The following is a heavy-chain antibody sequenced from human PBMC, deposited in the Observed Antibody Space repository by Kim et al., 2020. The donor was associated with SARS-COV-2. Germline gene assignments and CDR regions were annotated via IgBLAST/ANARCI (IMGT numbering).Heavy chain of an antibody. CDR3: AKADILTGYYYYYGMDV. J-gene: IGHJ6*02. Sequence: VKGRFTISRDNSKSTLYRQMNSLRAEDTAVYYCAKADILTGYYYYYGMDVWGQGTTVTVSS. D-gene: IGHD3-9*01. V-gene: IGHV3-23*01.